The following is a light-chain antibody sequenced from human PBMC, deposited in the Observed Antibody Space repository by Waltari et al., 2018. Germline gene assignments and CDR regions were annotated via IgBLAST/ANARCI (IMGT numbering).Light chain of an antibody. CDR3: QQRSNWRGT. J-gene: IGKJ1*01. CDR2: DAS. CDR1: QSVSSY. V-gene: IGKV3-11*01. Sequence: EIVLTQSPATLSLSPGERATLSCRASQSVSSYLAWYQQKPGQAPRLLIYDASNRATGIPARFSGNGSGTDFTLTISSLEPEDFAVYYCQQRSNWRGTFGQGTKVEIK.